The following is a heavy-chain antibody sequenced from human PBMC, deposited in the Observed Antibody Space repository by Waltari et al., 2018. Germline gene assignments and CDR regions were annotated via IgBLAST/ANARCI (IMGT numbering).Heavy chain of an antibody. Sequence: QVQLQESGPGLVKPSQTLSLSCTVSGGSIKSGSYYWNWIRLPAGKGLEWIGRVHTRGKTDYNPSRKSRVTISLDTSSNQFSLRMTSVTAADTSVYYCAQGFSPDWYVLPTEMFHVWGQGTTVIVSS. CDR1: GGSIKSGSYY. V-gene: IGHV4-61*02. J-gene: IGHJ3*01. CDR3: AQGFSPDWYVLPTEMFHV. D-gene: IGHD3-10*02. CDR2: VHTRGKT.